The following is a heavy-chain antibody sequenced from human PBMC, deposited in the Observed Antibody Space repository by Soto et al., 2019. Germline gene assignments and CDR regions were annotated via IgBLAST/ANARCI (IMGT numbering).Heavy chain of an antibody. CDR1: GGSFSAYY. D-gene: IGHD6-19*01. CDR3: ARDGRSSYSSGWYYFDY. J-gene: IGHJ4*02. CDR2: INHSGGT. Sequence: PSETLSLTCAVYGGSFSAYYWSWIRQTPGKGLEWIGEINHSGGTSYNPSLKSRVTISVDTSKSQFSLKLTSVTAADTAVYYCARDGRSSYSSGWYYFDYWGQGTLVTSPQ. V-gene: IGHV4-34*01.